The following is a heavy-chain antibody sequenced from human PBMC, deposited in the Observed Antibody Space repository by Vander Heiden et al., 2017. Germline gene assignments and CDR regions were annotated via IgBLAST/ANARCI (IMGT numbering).Heavy chain of an antibody. J-gene: IGHJ3*02. CDR2: IYYNAKT. Sequence: QVQLQEPGPGLVKPSETLSVTCTVSGDSISNYYWSWIRQSPGKGLEWIGYIYYNAKTKYNPSLASRVAISADTSKNQFSLMLTSVTAADTAVYYCARPKTRGSFDALDIWGQGTQVTVSS. V-gene: IGHV4-59*01. CDR1: GDSISNYY. CDR3: ARPKTRGSFDALDI. D-gene: IGHD3-10*01.